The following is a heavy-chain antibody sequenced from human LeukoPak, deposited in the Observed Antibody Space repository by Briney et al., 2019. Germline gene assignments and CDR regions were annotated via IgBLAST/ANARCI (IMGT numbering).Heavy chain of an antibody. J-gene: IGHJ5*02. Sequence: GGSLRLSCAASGFTFSSYGMHWVRQAPGKGLEWVAFIRYDGSNKYYADSVKGRFTISRDNSKNTLYLQMNSLRAEDTAVYYCAKDLYSYDGSAYYFPSLGQGTLVTVSS. CDR1: GFTFSSYG. CDR2: IRYDGSNK. CDR3: AKDLYSYDGSAYYFPS. V-gene: IGHV3-30*02. D-gene: IGHD3-22*01.